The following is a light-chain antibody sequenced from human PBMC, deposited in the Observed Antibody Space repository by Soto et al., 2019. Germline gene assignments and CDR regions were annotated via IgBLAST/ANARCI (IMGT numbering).Light chain of an antibody. Sequence: DIQMTQSPSSLSASVGDRVTITCRASQGISNYLAWYQQKPVKVPKLLIYTASTLQSGVPSRFSGSGSGTDFTLTISSLQPEDVGTYYCQKYDGAPWTFGQGTKVEIK. CDR2: TAS. CDR1: QGISNY. J-gene: IGKJ1*01. V-gene: IGKV1-27*01. CDR3: QKYDGAPWT.